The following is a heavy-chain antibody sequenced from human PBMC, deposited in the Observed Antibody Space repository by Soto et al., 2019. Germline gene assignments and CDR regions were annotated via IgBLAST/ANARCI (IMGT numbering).Heavy chain of an antibody. CDR2: ISGSGGST. D-gene: IGHD3-22*01. V-gene: IGHV3-23*01. CDR1: GFTFSSYA. CDR3: AKVNYYDSSGYSGFDP. Sequence: PGGSLRLSCAASGFTFSSYAMSWVRQAPGKGLEWVSAISGSGGSTYYADSVKGRFTISRDNSKNTLYLQMNSLRAEDTAVYYCAKVNYYDSSGYSGFDPWGQGTLVTVSS. J-gene: IGHJ5*02.